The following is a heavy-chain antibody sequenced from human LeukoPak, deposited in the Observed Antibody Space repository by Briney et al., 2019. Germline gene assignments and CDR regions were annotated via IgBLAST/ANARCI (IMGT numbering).Heavy chain of an antibody. J-gene: IGHJ3*02. CDR2: IKSKSSGETT. CDR1: GFTFSNDW. V-gene: IGHV3-15*01. D-gene: IGHD2-15*01. Sequence: GGSLRLSCAASGFTFSNDWMSWVRQAPGKGLEWVGRIKSKSSGETTDYAAPVKGRFSISRDDSRNTLYLQMNSLRAEDTAVYYCAKERTARGGSGADDAFDIWGQGTMVTVSS. CDR3: AKERTARGGSGADDAFDI.